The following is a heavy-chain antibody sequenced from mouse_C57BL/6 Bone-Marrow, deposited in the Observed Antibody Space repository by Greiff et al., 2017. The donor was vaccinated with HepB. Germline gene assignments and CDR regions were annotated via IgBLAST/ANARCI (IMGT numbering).Heavy chain of an antibody. V-gene: IGHV1-55*01. CDR3: AREENSSGYVACFAY. D-gene: IGHD3-2*02. CDR2: IYPGSGST. Sequence: QVQLQQPGAELVKPGASVKMSCKASGYTFTSYWITRVKPRPGQGLEWVGDIYPGSGSTNYNEQFKSKAPLTVDTSSRTAYMQLSSLTAEDAAGYYCAREENSSGYVACFAYWGQGTLVTVSA. CDR1: GYTFTSYW. J-gene: IGHJ3*01.